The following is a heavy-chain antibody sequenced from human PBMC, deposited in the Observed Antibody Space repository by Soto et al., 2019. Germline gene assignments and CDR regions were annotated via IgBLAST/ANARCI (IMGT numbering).Heavy chain of an antibody. V-gene: IGHV3-53*01. Sequence: GESLKISCAASGFTVSSNYMSWVRQAPGKGLEWVSVIYSGGSTYYADSVKGRFTISRDNSKNTLYLQMNSLRAEDTAVYYCARDRGGTHWFDPWGQGTLVTVSS. CDR2: IYSGGST. CDR1: GFTVSSNY. D-gene: IGHD1-26*01. J-gene: IGHJ5*02. CDR3: ARDRGGTHWFDP.